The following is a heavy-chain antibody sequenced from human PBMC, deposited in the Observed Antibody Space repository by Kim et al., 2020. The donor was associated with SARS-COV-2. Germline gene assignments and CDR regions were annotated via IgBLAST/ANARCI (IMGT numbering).Heavy chain of an antibody. D-gene: IGHD5-18*01. CDR2: ISGGGANP. CDR3: ARGLYSYGSDAFDI. V-gene: IGHV3-23*01. CDR1: GFTFSNYT. J-gene: IGHJ3*02. Sequence: GGSLRLSCAASGFTFSNYTMNWVRQAPGKGLEWVSSISGGGANPNYADSVKGRFTISRDNAKNTLYLQMNSLRGDDTAVYYCARGLYSYGSDAFDIWGQG.